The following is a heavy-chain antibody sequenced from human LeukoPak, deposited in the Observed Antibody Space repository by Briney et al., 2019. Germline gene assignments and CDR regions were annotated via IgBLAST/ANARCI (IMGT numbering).Heavy chain of an antibody. Sequence: GGSLRLSCAASGFTFRTYCMTWVRQAPGKGLERVANMNQDGGEIYYVDSVKGRCTISRDNAKTSLFLQMNSLRAEDMAVSYCARGNWNYGGYFDYWGQGTLVIVSS. CDR1: GFTFRTYC. CDR2: MNQDGGEI. V-gene: IGHV3-7*01. CDR3: ARGNWNYGGYFDY. J-gene: IGHJ4*02. D-gene: IGHD1-7*01.